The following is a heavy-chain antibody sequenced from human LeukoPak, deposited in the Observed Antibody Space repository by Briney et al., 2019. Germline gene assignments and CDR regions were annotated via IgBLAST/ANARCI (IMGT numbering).Heavy chain of an antibody. V-gene: IGHV4-59*08. CDR3: ARQQYYYDNSGSWFYYYGMDV. Sequence: PSETLSLTCTVSSGSISGYFWSWIRQPPGEGLEWIGYIYYSGSTNYNPSLKSRVTISVDTSKNQFSLKLSSVTAADTALYYCARQQYYYDNSGSWFYYYGMDVWGPGTTVTVSS. D-gene: IGHD3-22*01. J-gene: IGHJ6*02. CDR1: SGSISGYF. CDR2: IYYSGST.